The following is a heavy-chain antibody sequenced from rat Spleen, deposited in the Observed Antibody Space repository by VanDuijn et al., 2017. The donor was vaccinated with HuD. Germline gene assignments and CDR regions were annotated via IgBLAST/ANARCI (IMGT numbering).Heavy chain of an antibody. CDR2: ISNGGGNT. V-gene: IGHV5-25*01. CDR3: ARQGYTYYGYNYVDA. D-gene: IGHD1-9*01. Sequence: EVQLAESGGGLVQPGRSMKLSCTALGFTFSNYYMAWVRQAPTKGLEWVASISNGGGNTYYRDSVKGRFTISRDNAKSTLYLQMDSLRSEDTATYYCARQGYTYYGYNYVDAWGQGASVTVSS. CDR1: GFTFSNYY. J-gene: IGHJ4*01.